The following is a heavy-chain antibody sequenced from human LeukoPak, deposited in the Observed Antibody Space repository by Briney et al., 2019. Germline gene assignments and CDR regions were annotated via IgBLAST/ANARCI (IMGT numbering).Heavy chain of an antibody. J-gene: IGHJ6*02. V-gene: IGHV1-18*01. CDR2: ISAYNGNT. CDR3: ARVGYDSSGYYYAHYYYYGMDV. Sequence: ASVKVSCKASGYTFTSYGISWVRQAPGQGLEWMGWISAYNGNTNYAQKLQGRVTMTTDTSTSTAYMELRSLRSDDTAVYYCARVGYDSSGYYYAHYYYYGMDVWGQGTTVTVSS. CDR1: GYTFTSYG. D-gene: IGHD3-22*01.